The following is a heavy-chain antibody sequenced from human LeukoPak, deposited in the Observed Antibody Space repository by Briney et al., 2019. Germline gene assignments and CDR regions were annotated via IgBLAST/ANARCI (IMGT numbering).Heavy chain of an antibody. V-gene: IGHV1-8*02. J-gene: IGHJ5*02. CDR3: ARGIISYYYDSSGYYSGWFDP. D-gene: IGHD3-22*01. CDR2: MNPNSGNT. CDR1: GYTFTSYD. Sequence: ASVKVSCKASGYTFTSYDINWVRQATGQGLEWMGWMNPNSGNTGYARKLQGRVTMTRNTSISTAYMELSSLRSEDTAVYYCARGIISYYYDSSGYYSGWFDPWGQGTLVTVSS.